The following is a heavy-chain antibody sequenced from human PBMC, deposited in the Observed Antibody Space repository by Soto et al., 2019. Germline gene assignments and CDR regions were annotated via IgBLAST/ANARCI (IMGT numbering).Heavy chain of an antibody. Sequence: GESLKISCKGSGYSFSNYYIGWVRQMPGKGLEWMAIIYPGDSDTKYSSSFQGQVTISADKSISTAYLQWSSLKASDTAMYYCVRIKEELLWPNWFDPWGQGTQVTVSS. CDR2: IYPGDSDT. CDR3: VRIKEELLWPNWFDP. CDR1: GYSFSNYY. D-gene: IGHD3-10*01. V-gene: IGHV5-51*01. J-gene: IGHJ5*02.